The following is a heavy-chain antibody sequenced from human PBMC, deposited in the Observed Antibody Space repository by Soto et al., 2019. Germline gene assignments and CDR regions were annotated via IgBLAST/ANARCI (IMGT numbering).Heavy chain of an antibody. D-gene: IGHD3-9*01. CDR3: AKEFDILTGLDY. V-gene: IGHV3-30*18. CDR1: GFTFSSYG. CDR2: ISYDGSNK. Sequence: QVQLVESGGGVVQPGRSLRLSCAASGFTFSSYGMHWVRQAPGKGLEWVAVISYDGSNKYYADSVKGRFTISRDNSKNTLYLQMTSLRAEDTAVYYCAKEFDILTGLDYWGQGTLVTVSS. J-gene: IGHJ4*02.